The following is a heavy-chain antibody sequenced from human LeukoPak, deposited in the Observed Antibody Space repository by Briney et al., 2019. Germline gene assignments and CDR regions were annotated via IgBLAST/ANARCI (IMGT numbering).Heavy chain of an antibody. Sequence: GGSLRLSCAASGFTFSSYGMHWVRQAPGRGLEWVAFIRYDGSNKYYADSVKGRFTISRDNSKNTLYLQMNSLRAEDTAVYYCARDYGEYYYDSSGYYGGFDYWGQGTLVTVSS. D-gene: IGHD3-22*01. V-gene: IGHV3-30*02. J-gene: IGHJ4*02. CDR3: ARDYGEYYYDSSGYYGGFDY. CDR2: IRYDGSNK. CDR1: GFTFSSYG.